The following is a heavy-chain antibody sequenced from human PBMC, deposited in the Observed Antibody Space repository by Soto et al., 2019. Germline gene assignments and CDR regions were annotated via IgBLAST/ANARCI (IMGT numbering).Heavy chain of an antibody. CDR1: GYTFTSYG. CDR2: ISAHNGNT. Sequence: QVHLVQSGAEVKKPGASVKVSCKASGYTFTSYGITWVRQAPGQGLEWMGWISAHNGNTDYAQKLQGRVIVTRDTSTSTAYMELRSLRSDGTAVYYRARGRYGDYWGQGALVTVSS. J-gene: IGHJ4*02. V-gene: IGHV1-18*01. D-gene: IGHD1-1*01. CDR3: ARGRYGDY.